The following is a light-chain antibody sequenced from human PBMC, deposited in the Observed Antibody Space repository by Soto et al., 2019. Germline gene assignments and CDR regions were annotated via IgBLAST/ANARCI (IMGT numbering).Light chain of an antibody. Sequence: QSVLTQPPSVSGAPGQRVTISCTGSSSNIGAGYDVHWYQQLPGTAPKILIYGNSNRPSGVPDRFSGSKSGTSASLAITGLQAEDAADYYCQSYDSSLSAHVVFGGGTKLTVL. J-gene: IGLJ2*01. V-gene: IGLV1-40*01. CDR1: SSNIGAGYD. CDR2: GNS. CDR3: QSYDSSLSAHVV.